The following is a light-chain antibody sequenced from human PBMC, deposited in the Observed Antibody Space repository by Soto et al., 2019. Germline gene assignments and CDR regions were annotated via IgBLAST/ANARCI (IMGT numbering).Light chain of an antibody. J-gene: IGKJ5*01. CDR1: QDIRYY. CDR3: QHYNSFPIT. CDR2: DAS. V-gene: IGKV1-33*01. Sequence: RAIVPLPCKASQDIRYYLNWYQQKTGQAPKLLIYDASQLETGVPSRFSGSGSGTDFTFTINSLQPEDIGTYYCQHYNSFPITFGQGTRLEIK.